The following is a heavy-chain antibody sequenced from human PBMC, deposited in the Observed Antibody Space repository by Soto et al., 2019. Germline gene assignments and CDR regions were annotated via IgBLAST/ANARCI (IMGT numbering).Heavy chain of an antibody. CDR3: ARVWLRAFDI. CDR1: GFTFSSYA. J-gene: IGHJ3*02. V-gene: IGHV3-30-3*01. Sequence: GGSLRLSCAASGFTFSSYAMHWVRQAPGKGLEWVAVISYDGSNKYYADSVKGRFTISRDNAKNSLYLQMNSLGAEDTAVYYCARVWLRAFDIWGQGTMVTVSS. CDR2: ISYDGSNK. D-gene: IGHD6-19*01.